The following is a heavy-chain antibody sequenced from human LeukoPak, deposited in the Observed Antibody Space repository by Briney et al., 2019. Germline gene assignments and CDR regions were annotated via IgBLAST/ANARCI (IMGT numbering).Heavy chain of an antibody. D-gene: IGHD4-17*01. CDR1: GFTFSSFA. CDR2: ITGSRGPT. V-gene: IGHV3-23*01. J-gene: IGHJ5*02. CDR3: TKDPNGDYVGAFDP. Sequence: QSGGSLRLSCAASGFTFSSFAMTWVRQAPGKGLEWVSSITGSRGPTYNTDSVKGRFTISRDNSQNTLYLQMNSLRAEDTAVYYCTKDPNGDYVGAFDPWGQGTLVTVSS.